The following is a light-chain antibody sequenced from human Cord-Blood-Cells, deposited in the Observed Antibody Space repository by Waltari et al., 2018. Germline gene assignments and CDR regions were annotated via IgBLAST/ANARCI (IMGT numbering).Light chain of an antibody. CDR1: QSVSSN. J-gene: IGKJ2*01. CDR2: GAS. V-gene: IGKV3-15*01. CDR3: QQYNNWPPYT. Sequence: EIVMTQSPATRSVSPGERATLSCRASQSVSSNLAWYQQKPGQAPRLLIYGASTRATGSTARFSGSGSGTEFTLTISSLQSEDFAVYYCQQYNNWPPYTFGQGTKLEIK.